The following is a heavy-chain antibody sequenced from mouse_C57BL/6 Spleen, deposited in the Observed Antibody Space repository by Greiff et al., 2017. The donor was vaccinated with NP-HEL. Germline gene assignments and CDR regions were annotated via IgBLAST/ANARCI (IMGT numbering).Heavy chain of an antibody. CDR2: IYPGDGDT. Sequence: QVQLQQSGAELVKPGASVKISCKASGYAFSSYWMNWVKQRPGKGLEWIGQIYPGDGDTNYNGKFKGTATLTADKDSSTAYMQLSSLTSEDSAVYFCARRGYYGTFDYWGQGTTLTVSS. V-gene: IGHV1-80*01. D-gene: IGHD1-1*01. J-gene: IGHJ2*01. CDR1: GYAFSSYW. CDR3: ARRGYYGTFDY.